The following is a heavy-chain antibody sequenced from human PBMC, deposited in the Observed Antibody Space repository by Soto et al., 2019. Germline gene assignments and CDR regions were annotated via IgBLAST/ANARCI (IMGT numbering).Heavy chain of an antibody. CDR1: GGTFNSYT. Sequence: QVQLVQSGAEVKKPGSSVTVSCKASGGTFNSYTITWVRQASGQGLEWVGRIIPLLEVTSSSRKFQGRVTITADKSTNTAYLELSGLTSEDTAVYYCAARYCTTTTCCRPGPHWGQGTLVAVSS. D-gene: IGHD2-2*01. CDR3: AARYCTTTTCCRPGPH. CDR2: IIPLLEVT. J-gene: IGHJ4*02. V-gene: IGHV1-69*02.